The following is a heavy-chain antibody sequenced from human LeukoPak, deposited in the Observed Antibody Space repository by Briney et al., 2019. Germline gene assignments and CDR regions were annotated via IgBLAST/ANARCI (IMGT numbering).Heavy chain of an antibody. D-gene: IGHD1-26*01. J-gene: IGHJ4*02. CDR2: ISSSSSYI. CDR3: AREYSGSYRIRHFDY. V-gene: IGHV3-21*01. Sequence: PGGSLRLSCAASGFTFSSYSMNWVRQAPGKGLKWVSSISSSSSYIYYADSVKGRFTISRDNAKNSLYLQMNSLRAEDTAVYYCAREYSGSYRIRHFDYWGQGTLVTVSS. CDR1: GFTFSSYS.